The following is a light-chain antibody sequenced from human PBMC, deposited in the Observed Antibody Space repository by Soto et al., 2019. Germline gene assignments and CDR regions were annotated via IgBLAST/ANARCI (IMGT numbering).Light chain of an antibody. V-gene: IGLV2-14*01. CDR2: EVS. J-gene: IGLJ1*01. CDR1: SSDVGGYNY. Sequence: QSALTQPASVSESPGQSITISCTGTSSDVGGYNYVSWYQHHPGKAPKLMIYEVSNRPSGVSNRFSGSKSVNTASLTISGLQAEDEADYYCSSYTTSSIIFGTGTKVTVL. CDR3: SSYTTSSII.